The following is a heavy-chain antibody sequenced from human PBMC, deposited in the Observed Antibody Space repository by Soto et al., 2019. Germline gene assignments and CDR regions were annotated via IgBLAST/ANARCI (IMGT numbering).Heavy chain of an antibody. J-gene: IGHJ4*02. V-gene: IGHV1-46*01. CDR1: GYTFTSYY. CDR3: ARDDEGVLSDY. D-gene: IGHD3-10*01. Sequence: QVQLVQSGAEVKKPGASVKVSCKASGYTFTSYYMPWVRPAPVQGLEWMGIINPSDGCTSYAQKVQGRGTTTRDTSTSTVNMELSSLRTEDTAVYYLARDDEGVLSDYRGQGTLVTVSS. CDR2: INPSDGCT.